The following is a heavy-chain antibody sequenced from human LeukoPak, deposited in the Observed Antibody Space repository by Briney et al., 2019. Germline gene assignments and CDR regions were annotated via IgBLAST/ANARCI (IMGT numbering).Heavy chain of an antibody. Sequence: SQTLSLTCTVSGGSISSDYWSWIRQSPGKGLEWIGYIYYSGSTNYNPSLKSRVAISVDTSKNQFSLNLYSVTAADTAVYYCARSSYRGGWYDWGQGTLVTVSS. CDR1: GGSISSDY. J-gene: IGHJ4*02. D-gene: IGHD6-19*01. V-gene: IGHV4-59*08. CDR3: ARSSYRGGWYD. CDR2: IYYSGST.